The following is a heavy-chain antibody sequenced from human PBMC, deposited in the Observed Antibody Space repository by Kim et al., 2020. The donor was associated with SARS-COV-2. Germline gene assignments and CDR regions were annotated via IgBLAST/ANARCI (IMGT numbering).Heavy chain of an antibody. V-gene: IGHV4-34*01. J-gene: IGHJ4*02. CDR1: GGSFSGYY. D-gene: IGHD2-21*02. Sequence: SETLSLTCAVYGGSFSGYYWSWIRQPPGKGLEWIGEINHSGSTNYNPSLKSRVTISVDTSKNQFSLKLSSVTAADTAVYYCARACGGDCYSKFDPLDYWGQGTLVTVSS. CDR2: INHSGST. CDR3: ARACGGDCYSKFDPLDY.